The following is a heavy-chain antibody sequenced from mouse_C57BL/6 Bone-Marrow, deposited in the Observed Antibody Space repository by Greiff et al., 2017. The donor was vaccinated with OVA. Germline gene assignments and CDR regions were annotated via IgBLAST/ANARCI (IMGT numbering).Heavy chain of an antibody. CDR3: AREEFAY. CDR2: IDPANGNT. J-gene: IGHJ3*01. V-gene: IGHV14-3*01. CDR1: GFNIENTY. Sequence: EVQLQQSVAELVRPGASVKLSCTASGFNIENTYIPWVKLRPEQGLELIGRIDPANGNTKCAPQFQGKATITADTSSNTAYLKLSSLTSENTAIYYCAREEFAYWGQGTLVTVSA.